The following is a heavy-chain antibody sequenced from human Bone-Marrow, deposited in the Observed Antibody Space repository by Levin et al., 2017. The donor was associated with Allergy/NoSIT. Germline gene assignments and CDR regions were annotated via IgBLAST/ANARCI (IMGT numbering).Heavy chain of an antibody. CDR1: GFTFSNAW. V-gene: IGHV3-15*01. CDR2: IKSKTDGGTT. J-gene: IGHJ4*02. CDR3: TTRAPHPRLPVDY. Sequence: GESLKISCAASGFTFSNAWMSWVRQAPGKGLEWVGRIKSKTDGGTTDYAAPVKGRFTISRDDSKNTLYLQMNSLKTEDTAVYYCTTRAPHPRLPVDYWGQGTLVTVSS. D-gene: IGHD2-15*01.